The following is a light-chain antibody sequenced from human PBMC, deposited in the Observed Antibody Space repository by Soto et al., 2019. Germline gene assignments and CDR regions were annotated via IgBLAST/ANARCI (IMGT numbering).Light chain of an antibody. CDR3: QQRSNWHLT. CDR2: DAS. V-gene: IGKV3-11*01. Sequence: EIVLTQSPATLSLSPGERATLSCRASQSVRNYLAWYQQKPGQAPRLLIYDASNRATGIPARFSGSGSGTDVTLTISSLEPEDLAVYFCQQRSNWHLTFGGGTKVEIK. CDR1: QSVRNY. J-gene: IGKJ4*01.